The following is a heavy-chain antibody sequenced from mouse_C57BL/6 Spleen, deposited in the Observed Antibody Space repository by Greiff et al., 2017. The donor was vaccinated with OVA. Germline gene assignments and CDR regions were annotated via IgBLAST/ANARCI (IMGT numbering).Heavy chain of an antibody. CDR1: GYTFTSYW. V-gene: IGHV1-64*01. CDR2: IHPNSGST. J-gene: IGHJ4*01. Sequence: QVQLKQPGAELVKPGASVKLSCKASGYTFTSYWMHWVKQRPGQGLEWIGMIHPNSGSTNYNEKFKSKATLTVDKSSSTAYMQLSSLTSEDSAVYYCARQTPYGSSPLYAMDYWGQGTSVTVSS. CDR3: ARQTPYGSSPLYAMDY. D-gene: IGHD1-1*01.